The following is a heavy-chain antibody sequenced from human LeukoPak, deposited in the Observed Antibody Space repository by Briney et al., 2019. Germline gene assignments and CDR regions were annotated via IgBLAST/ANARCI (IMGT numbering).Heavy chain of an antibody. Sequence: SETLSLTCTVSGGSISSSSYYWGWIRQPPGKGLEWIGEINHSGSINYNPSLKSRVTISVDTSKNQFSLKLSSVTAADTAVYYCARGDDSSGYYPEYFQHWGQGTLVTVSS. J-gene: IGHJ1*01. CDR1: GGSISSSSYY. CDR3: ARGDDSSGYYPEYFQH. CDR2: INHSGSI. D-gene: IGHD3-22*01. V-gene: IGHV4-39*07.